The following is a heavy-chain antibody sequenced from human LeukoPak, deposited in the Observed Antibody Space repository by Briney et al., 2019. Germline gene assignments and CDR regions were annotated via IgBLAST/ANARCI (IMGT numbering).Heavy chain of an antibody. J-gene: IGHJ4*02. CDR2: INHSGST. Sequence: PSETLSLTCAVYGGSFSGYYWSWIRQPPGKGLEWIGEINHSGSTNYNPSLKSRVTISVDTSKNQFSLKLSSVTAADTAVYYCARDESGYSYGYAYWGQGTLVTVSS. CDR1: GGSFSGYY. V-gene: IGHV4-34*01. CDR3: ARDESGYSYGYAY. D-gene: IGHD5-18*01.